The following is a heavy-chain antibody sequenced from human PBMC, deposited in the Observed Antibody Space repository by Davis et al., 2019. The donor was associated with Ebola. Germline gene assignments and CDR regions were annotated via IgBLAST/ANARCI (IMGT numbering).Heavy chain of an antibody. CDR3: TRDASNLGSYYFDL. V-gene: IGHV3-30-3*01. D-gene: IGHD2-8*01. J-gene: IGHJ4*02. CDR2: ISYDGSNK. Sequence: PGGSLRLSCAASGFTFSSYAMHWVRQAPGKGLEWVAVISYDGSNKYYADSVKGRFTISRDNSKNTLYLQMNSLRVEDTAVYYCTRDASNLGSYYFDLWGQGIVVPVSS. CDR1: GFTFSSYA.